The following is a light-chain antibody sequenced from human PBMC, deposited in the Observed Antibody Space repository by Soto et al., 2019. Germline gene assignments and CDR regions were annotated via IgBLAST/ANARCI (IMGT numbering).Light chain of an antibody. V-gene: IGLV4-69*01. J-gene: IGLJ3*02. CDR2: LKSDGSH. CDR1: RGHSTYT. Sequence: QLVLTQSPSASASLGASVKLTCTLSRGHSTYTIAWHQQQPDKGPRYLMKLKSDGSHSKGDGIPDRFSGSSSGAERYLTISSLQSEDAADYSCQIWGTGSRVFGGGTKLTVL. CDR3: QIWGTGSRV.